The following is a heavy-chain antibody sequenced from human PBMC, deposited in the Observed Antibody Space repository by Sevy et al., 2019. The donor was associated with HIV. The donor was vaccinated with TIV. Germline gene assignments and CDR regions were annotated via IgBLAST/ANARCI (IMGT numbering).Heavy chain of an antibody. D-gene: IGHD7-27*01. CDR1: GYTFSDFY. Sequence: ASVKVSCKASGYTFSDFYIHWVRQAPGQGLERMVGINPKDGGTKFPQNFRGRVTVTRDTSISTVYLEVTRLTSDDTAVYYCARDGLHWGQFDYWGPGSLVTVSS. J-gene: IGHJ4*02. V-gene: IGHV1-2*02. CDR2: INPKDGGT. CDR3: ARDGLHWGQFDY.